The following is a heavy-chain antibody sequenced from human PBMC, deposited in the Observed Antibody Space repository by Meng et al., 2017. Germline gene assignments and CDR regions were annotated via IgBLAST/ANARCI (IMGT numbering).Heavy chain of an antibody. J-gene: IGHJ4*02. CDR3: AKDEGGSYYGIEY. CDR2: ISWDGGST. V-gene: IGHV3-43D*03. CDR1: GFTFDDYA. D-gene: IGHD1-26*01. Sequence: GESLKISCAASGFTFDDYAMHWVRQAPGKGLEWVSLISWDGGSTYYADSAKGRFTISRDNSKNSLYLQMNSLRAEDTALYYCAKDEGGSYYGIEYWGQGTLVTVSS.